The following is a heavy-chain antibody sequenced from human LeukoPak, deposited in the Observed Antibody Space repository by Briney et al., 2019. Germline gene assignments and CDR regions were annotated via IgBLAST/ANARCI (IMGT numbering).Heavy chain of an antibody. D-gene: IGHD6-19*01. Sequence: PSETLSLTCTVSGGSISSLYWGWIRQPPGKGLEWIGYIYFSGSTFYNPSLKSRVTISLDTSKNQFSLKLISVTAADTVVYFCARRIAVAGLFDLWGQGTLATVSS. V-gene: IGHV4-59*08. J-gene: IGHJ5*02. CDR1: GGSISSLY. CDR2: IYFSGST. CDR3: ARRIAVAGLFDL.